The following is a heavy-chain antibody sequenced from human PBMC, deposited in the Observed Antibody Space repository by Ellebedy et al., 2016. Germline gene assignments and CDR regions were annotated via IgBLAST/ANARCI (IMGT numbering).Heavy chain of an antibody. D-gene: IGHD3-3*01. Sequence: GGSLRLXXAVSGFTVTSNDMSWVRQPPGKGLECVSLLYSGGASYYAKSVEGRFTISRANSRNTLSLSIDSLRPEDTAVYYCTRAGTGQGWSASFPYVYYYGLDVWGQGTTVTVSS. CDR3: TRAGTGQGWSASFPYVYYYGLDV. CDR1: GFTVTSND. J-gene: IGHJ6*02. CDR2: LYSGGAS. V-gene: IGHV3-66*02.